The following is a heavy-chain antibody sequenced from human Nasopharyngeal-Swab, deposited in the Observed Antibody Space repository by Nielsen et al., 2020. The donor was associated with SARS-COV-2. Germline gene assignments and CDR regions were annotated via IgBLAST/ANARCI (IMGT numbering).Heavy chain of an antibody. Sequence: IGQRPGKGLEWVAVISYDGSNKYYADSVKGRFTISRDNSKNTLYLQMNSLRAEDTAVYYCARVSSSSTTNWFDPWGQGTLVTVSS. CDR2: ISYDGSNK. D-gene: IGHD6-6*01. V-gene: IGHV3-30*03. J-gene: IGHJ5*02. CDR3: ARVSSSSTTNWFDP.